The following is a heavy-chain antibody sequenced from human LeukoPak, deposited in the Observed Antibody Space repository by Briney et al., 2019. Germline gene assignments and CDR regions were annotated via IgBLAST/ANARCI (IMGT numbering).Heavy chain of an antibody. J-gene: IGHJ4*02. Sequence: PGGSLRLSCAASGFTFSSYAMHWVRQAPGKGLEWVAVISYDGSNKYYADSVKGRFTISRDNSKNTLYLQMNSLRAEDTAVYYCVRGPMGLPQVDYWGQGTLVTVSS. D-gene: IGHD3-16*01. CDR3: VRGPMGLPQVDY. CDR2: ISYDGSNK. V-gene: IGHV3-30-3*01. CDR1: GFTFSSYA.